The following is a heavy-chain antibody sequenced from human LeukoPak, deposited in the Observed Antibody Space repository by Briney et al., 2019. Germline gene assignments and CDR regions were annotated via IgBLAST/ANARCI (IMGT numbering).Heavy chain of an antibody. CDR1: GGTFSSYT. CDR3: ARGIDSSGYLQAPGFDP. CDR2: IIPILGTA. Sequence: SAKVSCKASGGTFSSYTISWVRQAPGQGLEWMGGIIPILGTANYAQKFQGRVTITADESTSTAYMELSSLRSEDTAVYYCARGIDSSGYLQAPGFDPWGQGTLVTVSS. J-gene: IGHJ5*02. V-gene: IGHV1-69*13. D-gene: IGHD3-22*01.